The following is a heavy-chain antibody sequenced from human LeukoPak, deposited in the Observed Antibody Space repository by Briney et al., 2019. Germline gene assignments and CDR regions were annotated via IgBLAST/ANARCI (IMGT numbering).Heavy chain of an antibody. D-gene: IGHD3-10*01. CDR3: ARDFAYGSGSTHFDY. J-gene: IGHJ4*02. CDR2: INPSGGST. V-gene: IGHV1-46*01. CDR1: GYTFTTYY. Sequence: ASVKVSCKASGYTFTTYYMHWVRQAPGQGLEWMGIINPSGGSTNHAQKFQGRVTMTRDTSTSTVYMELSSLRSEDTAVYYCARDFAYGSGSTHFDYWGQGTLVTVSS.